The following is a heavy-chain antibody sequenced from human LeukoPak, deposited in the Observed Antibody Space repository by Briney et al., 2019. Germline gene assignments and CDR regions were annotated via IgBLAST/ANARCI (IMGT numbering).Heavy chain of an antibody. V-gene: IGHV3-30*04. CDR2: ISKDGSMR. CDR1: GFSFSKYA. J-gene: IGHJ3*02. CDR3: AGEKFDI. Sequence: GGSLRLSCAASGFSFSKYAMDWVRQAPGKGLEWVAIISKDGSMRYYADSVKGRFTVSRDNSNNALSLQMNSLKSEDTAVYYCAGEKFDIWGQGTMVTVSA.